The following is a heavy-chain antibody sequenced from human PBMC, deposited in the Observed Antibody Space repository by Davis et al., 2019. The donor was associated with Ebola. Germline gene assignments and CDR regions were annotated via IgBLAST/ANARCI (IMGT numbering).Heavy chain of an antibody. CDR1: GFTFSDYY. V-gene: IGHV3-11*01. J-gene: IGHJ6*02. D-gene: IGHD5-12*01. CDR3: ASGDGRGSSYDMDV. Sequence: PGGSLRLSCAASGFTFSDYYMSWSRQAPGKGLEWVSYISSSGRTIYYADSVKGRFTISRDNAKNSLYLQMNSLRAEDTAVYYCASGDGRGSSYDMDVWGQGTTVTVSS. CDR2: ISSSGRTI.